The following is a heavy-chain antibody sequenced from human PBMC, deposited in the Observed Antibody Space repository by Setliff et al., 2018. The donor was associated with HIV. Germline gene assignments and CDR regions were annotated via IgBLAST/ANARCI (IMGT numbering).Heavy chain of an antibody. J-gene: IGHJ3*02. Sequence: SETLSLTCTVSRGSTTSSTYYWGWIRQPPGRGLEWIGSVSYTGRTYYNPSLKSRVTISIDTSRNQFSLNLSSVTAADTAVYYCVRHNPTVVTDGYDIWGQGTKVTVSS. V-gene: IGHV4-39*01. CDR1: RGSTTSSTYY. CDR2: VSYTGRT. D-gene: IGHD2-21*02. CDR3: VRHNPTVVTDGYDI.